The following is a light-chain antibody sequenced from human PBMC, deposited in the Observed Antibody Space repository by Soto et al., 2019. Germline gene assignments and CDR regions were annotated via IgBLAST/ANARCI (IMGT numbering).Light chain of an antibody. CDR3: QQYVASPLT. J-gene: IGKJ4*01. CDR1: QTVASNF. Sequence: EIVLTQSPGTLSLSPGEGVTLSCRASQTVASNFLAWHQQKPGQAPRLLIYGASSRATGIPDRFSGSGSGTDFTLTISRLEPEDSAVYFCQQYVASPLTFGGGTKVEIK. CDR2: GAS. V-gene: IGKV3-20*01.